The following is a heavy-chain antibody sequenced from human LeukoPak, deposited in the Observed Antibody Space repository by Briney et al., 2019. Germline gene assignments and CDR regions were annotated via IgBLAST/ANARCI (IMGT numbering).Heavy chain of an antibody. CDR2: IYYSGST. CDR3: ARAGDFWSGYYSYGMDV. J-gene: IGHJ6*02. D-gene: IGHD3-3*01. V-gene: IGHV4-59*01. Sequence: SETLSHTCTVSGGSISRYYWSWIRQPPGKGLEWIGYIYYSGSTNYNPSLKSRVTISVDTSKNQFSLKLSSVTAADTAVYYCARAGDFWSGYYSYGMDVWGQGTTVTVSS. CDR1: GGSISRYY.